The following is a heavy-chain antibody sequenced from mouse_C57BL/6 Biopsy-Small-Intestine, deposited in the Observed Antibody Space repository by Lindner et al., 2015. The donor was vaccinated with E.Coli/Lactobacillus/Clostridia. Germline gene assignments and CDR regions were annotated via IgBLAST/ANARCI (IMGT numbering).Heavy chain of an antibody. CDR2: FYPGSGSM. V-gene: IGHV1-62-2*01. CDR1: GYTFTEYT. D-gene: IGHD1-1*01. CDR3: ARDVSSSASFAY. Sequence: VQLQESGAELVKPGASVKLSCQASGYTFTEYTIHWVKHRSGQGLEWIGWFYPGSGSMKFNEIFKDRATLTADKSSSTVYLELTRLTSEDSAVYFCARDVSSSASFAYWGQGTLVTVSA. J-gene: IGHJ3*01.